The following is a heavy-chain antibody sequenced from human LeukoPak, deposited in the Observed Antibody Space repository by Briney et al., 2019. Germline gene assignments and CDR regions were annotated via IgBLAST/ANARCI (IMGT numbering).Heavy chain of an antibody. CDR1: GFTFSSYS. CDR2: ISSSSSYI. D-gene: IGHD3-10*01. J-gene: IGHJ5*02. V-gene: IGHV3-21*01. CDR3: ARELWFGELNWFDP. Sequence: GGSLRLSCAASGFTFSSYSMNWVRQAPGKGLEWVSSISSSSSYIYYADSVKGRFTISRDNAKNSLYLQMNGLRAEDTAVYYCARELWFGELNWFDPWGQGTLVTVSS.